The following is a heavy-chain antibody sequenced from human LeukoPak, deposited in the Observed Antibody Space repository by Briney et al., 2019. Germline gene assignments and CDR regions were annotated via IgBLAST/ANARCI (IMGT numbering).Heavy chain of an antibody. CDR1: GGSFSGYY. CDR3: ARHFRGYSYGYGP. J-gene: IGHJ5*02. Sequence: SETLSLTCAVYGGSFSGYYWSWIRQPPGKGLEWIGEINHSGSTNYNPSLKSRVTISVDTSKNQFSLKLSSVTAADTAVYYCARHFRGYSYGYGPWGQGTLVTVSS. D-gene: IGHD5-18*01. CDR2: INHSGST. V-gene: IGHV4-34*01.